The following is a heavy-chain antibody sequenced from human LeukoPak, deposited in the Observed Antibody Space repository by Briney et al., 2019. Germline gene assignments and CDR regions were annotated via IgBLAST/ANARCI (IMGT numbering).Heavy chain of an antibody. CDR2: INPNSGGT. D-gene: IGHD6-13*01. CDR1: GYTFTGYY. V-gene: IGHV1-2*02. J-gene: IGHJ4*02. Sequence: ASVKVSCKASGYTFTGYYMYRVRQAPGQGLEWMGWINPNSGGTNYAQKFQGRVTMTRDTSISTAYMELSRLRSDDTAVYYCARDKGIAAVNEFDYWGQGTLVTVSS. CDR3: ARDKGIAAVNEFDY.